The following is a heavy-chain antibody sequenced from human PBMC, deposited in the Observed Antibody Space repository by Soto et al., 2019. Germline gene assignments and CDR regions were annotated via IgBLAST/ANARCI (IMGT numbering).Heavy chain of an antibody. CDR3: AREGHYSNSSCDYYGSWFDP. V-gene: IGHV3-30*04. Sequence: PGGSLRLSCETSGLTFSSYALHWVRQAPGKGLRWVAIVSYDGTYKYYADSVKGRFTISRDNSRNTLYLQMDSLTVEDTAVYYCAREGHYSNSSCDYYGSWFDPWGQGTRVTVSS. CDR2: VSYDGTYK. CDR1: GLTFSSYA. J-gene: IGHJ5*02. D-gene: IGHD3-22*01.